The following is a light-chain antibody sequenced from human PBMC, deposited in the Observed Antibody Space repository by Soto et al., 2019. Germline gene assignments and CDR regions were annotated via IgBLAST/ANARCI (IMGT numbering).Light chain of an antibody. J-gene: IGKJ1*01. Sequence: IVWTHSPSTLSLSPLERAALSFMASQIISTYLAWYQQKPGQAPRLLIYGASNRATGIPDRFSGSGSGTDITLTISRLEPEDFAVYYCQQYGSSGTFGQGTKV. CDR2: GAS. CDR1: QIISTY. CDR3: QQYGSSGT. V-gene: IGKV3-20*01.